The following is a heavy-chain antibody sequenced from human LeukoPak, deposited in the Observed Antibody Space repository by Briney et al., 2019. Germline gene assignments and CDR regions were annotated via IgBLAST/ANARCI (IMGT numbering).Heavy chain of an antibody. V-gene: IGHV1-8*03. J-gene: IGHJ5*02. CDR1: GGTFSSYT. CDR3: ARVRIRGYNWFDP. Sequence: ASVKVSCKASGGTFSSYTISWVRQATGQGLEWMGWMNPNSGNTGYAQKFQGRVSITRNNSISTAYMELSSLRSEDTAVYYCARVRIRGYNWFDPWGQGTLVTVSS. CDR2: MNPNSGNT. D-gene: IGHD1-14*01.